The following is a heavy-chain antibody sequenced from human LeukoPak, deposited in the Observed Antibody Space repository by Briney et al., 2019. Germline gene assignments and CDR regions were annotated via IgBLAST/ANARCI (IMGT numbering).Heavy chain of an antibody. Sequence: PGGALRLCCAPSGFTFSSYWMSSVGQNPGQALESVTDIKQDGSENYYVDSVKGRFTVSRDNAKNSLYLQMNSLRAEDTAVYYCARDGYCRSTSCFHGFDYWGQGTLVTVSS. CDR1: GFTFSSYW. V-gene: IGHV3-7*01. CDR2: IKQDGSEN. D-gene: IGHD2-2*01. CDR3: ARDGYCRSTSCFHGFDY. J-gene: IGHJ4*02.